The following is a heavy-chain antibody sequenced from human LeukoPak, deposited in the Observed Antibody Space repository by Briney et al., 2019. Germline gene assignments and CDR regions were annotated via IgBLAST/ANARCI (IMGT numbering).Heavy chain of an antibody. Sequence: ASVKVSCKASGYTFTSYGISWVRQAPGQGLEWMGWISAYNGNTNYAQKLQGRVTMTRDTSISTAYMELSRLRSDDTAVYYCASISLYGDYAWLFDYWGQGTLVTVSS. CDR3: ASISLYGDYAWLFDY. J-gene: IGHJ4*02. D-gene: IGHD4-17*01. CDR2: ISAYNGNT. CDR1: GYTFTSYG. V-gene: IGHV1-18*01.